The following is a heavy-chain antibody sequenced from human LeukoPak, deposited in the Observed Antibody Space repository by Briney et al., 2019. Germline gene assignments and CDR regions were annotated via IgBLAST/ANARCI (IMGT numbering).Heavy chain of an antibody. CDR1: AGAITSQY. Sequence: SETLSLTCTVSAGAITSQYWSWIRQSPGKGLEFIGYINYSGSTSYNPSLKSRVAISVDTSKNQFSLKLSSVTAADTAMYFCARLSTDNVVLPGAMAYYFDCWGQGTLVTVSS. V-gene: IGHV4-59*08. J-gene: IGHJ4*02. CDR3: ARLSTDNVVLPGAMAYYFDC. D-gene: IGHD2-2*01. CDR2: INYSGST.